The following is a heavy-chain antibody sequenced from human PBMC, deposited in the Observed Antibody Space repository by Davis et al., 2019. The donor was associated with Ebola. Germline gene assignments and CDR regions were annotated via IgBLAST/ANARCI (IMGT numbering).Heavy chain of an antibody. V-gene: IGHV4-34*01. CDR3: ARGGLVGAPFDC. J-gene: IGHJ4*02. Sequence: MPSETLSLTCAVYGGSFSGYYWTWIRQPPGKGLEWIGEINHTGNTNYSPSLRSRLIISVDTSKNQFSLNLSSVTAADTAVYYCARGGLVGAPFDCWGQGTLVTVSS. CDR1: GGSFSGYY. CDR2: INHTGNT. D-gene: IGHD1-26*01.